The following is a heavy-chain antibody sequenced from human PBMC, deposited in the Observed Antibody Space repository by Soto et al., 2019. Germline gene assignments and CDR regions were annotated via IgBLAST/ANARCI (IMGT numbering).Heavy chain of an antibody. CDR2: IIPIFGTA. CDR3: ARDAGFSSGWNYNWFDP. V-gene: IGHV1-69*13. CDR1: GGTFSSYA. Sequence: ASVKVSCKASGGTFSSYAISWVRQAPGQGLEWMGGIIPIFGTANYAQKFQGRVTITADESTSTAHMELSSLRSEDTAVYYCARDAGFSSGWNYNWFDPWGQGTLVTVSS. J-gene: IGHJ5*02. D-gene: IGHD6-19*01.